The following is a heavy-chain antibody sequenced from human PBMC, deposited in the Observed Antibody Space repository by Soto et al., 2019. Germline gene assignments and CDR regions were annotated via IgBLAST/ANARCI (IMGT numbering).Heavy chain of an antibody. CDR2: IYSGGST. CDR3: ARVGYCSGGSCYLFDY. V-gene: IGHV3-53*04. D-gene: IGHD2-15*01. CDR1: GFTVSSNY. J-gene: IGHJ4*02. Sequence: EVQLVESGGGLVQPGGSLRLSCAASGFTVSSNYMSWVRQAPGKGLEWVSVIYSGGSTYYADSVKGRFTISRHNSKNTLDLQMNSLRAEDTAVYYCARVGYCSGGSCYLFDYWGQGTLVTVSS.